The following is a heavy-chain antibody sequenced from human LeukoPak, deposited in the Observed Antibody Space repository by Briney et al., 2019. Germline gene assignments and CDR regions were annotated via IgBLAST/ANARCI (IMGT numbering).Heavy chain of an antibody. D-gene: IGHD7-27*01. V-gene: IGHV4-61*01. J-gene: IGHJ4*02. CDR2: IYYSGST. Sequence: PSETLSLTWSVSGXSVSSGTYYWSWIRQPPGRGLEWIGCIYYSGSTNYNPSLKSRVTISVDTSRNQSSLKLSSVTAADTAVYYCARGANWGLFDYWGQGTLVTVSS. CDR1: GXSVSSGTYY. CDR3: ARGANWGLFDY.